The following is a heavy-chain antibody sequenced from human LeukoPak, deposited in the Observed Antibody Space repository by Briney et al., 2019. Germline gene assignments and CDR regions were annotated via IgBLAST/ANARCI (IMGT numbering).Heavy chain of an antibody. CDR1: GFTFSSYA. V-gene: IGHV3-64*01. CDR3: ASSYDILTGYYGY. Sequence: GGSLRLSCAASGFTFSSYAMHWVRQAPGKGLEYVSANSSNGGSTYYANSVKGRFTISRDNSKNTLYLQMGSLRAEDMAVYYCASSYDILTGYYGYWGQGTLVTVSS. CDR2: NSSNGGST. J-gene: IGHJ4*02. D-gene: IGHD3-9*01.